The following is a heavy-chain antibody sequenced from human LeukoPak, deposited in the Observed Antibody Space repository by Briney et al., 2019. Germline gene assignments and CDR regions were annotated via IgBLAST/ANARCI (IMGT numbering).Heavy chain of an antibody. CDR2: ISYNGST. D-gene: IGHD1-26*01. CDR1: GGSVSSYY. CDR3: SRESGAFCPFGY. J-gene: IGHJ4*02. V-gene: IGHV4-59*02. Sequence: SSETLSLTCTVSGGSVSSYYLTWIRQPPGKGLEWIGYISYNGSTNYSPSLKSRVTISVDASKNQFSLKLSSVTAADTAVYYCSRESGAFCPFGYWGQGTLVTVSS.